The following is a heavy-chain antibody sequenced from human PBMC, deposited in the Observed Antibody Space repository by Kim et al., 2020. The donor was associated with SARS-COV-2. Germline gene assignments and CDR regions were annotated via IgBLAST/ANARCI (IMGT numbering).Heavy chain of an antibody. D-gene: IGHD2-2*01. CDR2: ITSSGGNA. Sequence: GGSLRLSCAASGFTFSSYAMTWVRRAPGKGLEWVSTITSSGGNAYYTDSVKGRLTISRDDSKNTLYLQMNSLGVEDTAVYYCAKGYCSSTTCYVDYWGQG. CDR3: AKGYCSSTTCYVDY. J-gene: IGHJ4*02. CDR1: GFTFSSYA. V-gene: IGHV3-23*01.